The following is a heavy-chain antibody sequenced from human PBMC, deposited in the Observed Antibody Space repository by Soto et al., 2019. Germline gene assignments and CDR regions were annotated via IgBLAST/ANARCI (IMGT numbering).Heavy chain of an antibody. CDR1: GFTFSSYA. Sequence: EVQLLESGGGLVQPGGSLRLSCAASGFTFSSYAMSWVRQAPGKGLEWVSAISGSGGSTYYADSVKGRFTLSSDNSKNTRYLQMNSLRAEDTAVYYGAKQSGYGDYVDYFDYWVQGTLLTVSS. CDR2: ISGSGGST. V-gene: IGHV3-23*01. J-gene: IGHJ4*02. D-gene: IGHD4-17*01. CDR3: AKQSGYGDYVDYFDY.